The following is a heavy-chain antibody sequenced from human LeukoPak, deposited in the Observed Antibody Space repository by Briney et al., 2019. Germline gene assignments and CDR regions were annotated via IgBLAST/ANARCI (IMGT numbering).Heavy chain of an antibody. CDR3: ASETDVAATHDAFDI. D-gene: IGHD2-15*01. V-gene: IGHV3-48*03. J-gene: IGHJ3*02. CDR1: GFTFSSYE. CDR2: ISSSDSTI. Sequence: GGSLRLSCAASGFTFSSYEMHWVRQAPGKGLEWVSYISSSDSTIYYADSVKGRFTISRDNAKNSLYLQMNSLRAEDTAVYYCASETDVAATHDAFDIWGQGTMVTVSS.